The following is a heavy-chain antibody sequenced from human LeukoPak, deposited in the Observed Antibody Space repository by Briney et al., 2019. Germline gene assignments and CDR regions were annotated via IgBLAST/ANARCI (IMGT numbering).Heavy chain of an antibody. V-gene: IGHV3-23*01. CDR1: GFTFSSYV. CDR3: ARDSYLGGLVSYYYMDV. Sequence: GGSLRLSCADSGFTFSSYVMTWVRQAPGKGLEWVSAISGSGDNTDYADSVKGRFTISRDNFKNTVYLQMNSLRAEDTAVYYCARDSYLGGLVSYYYMDVWGKGTTVTVSS. CDR2: ISGSGDNT. J-gene: IGHJ6*03. D-gene: IGHD3-16*01.